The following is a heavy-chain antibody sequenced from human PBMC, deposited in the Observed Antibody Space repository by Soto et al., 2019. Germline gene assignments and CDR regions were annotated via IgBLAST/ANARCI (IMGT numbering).Heavy chain of an antibody. V-gene: IGHV4-39*01. D-gene: IGHD2-2*02. CDR3: ARHGYTGGRTYFHY. Sequence: QLQLQESGPGLVKPSETLSLTCTVSGGSIGSSSYYWGWIRQPPGKGLEWIGSIYDRGSTYSNPSLKRRLTSPVDTSKDQFYLKLTLEPAADTAVDSCARHGYTGGRTYFHYWGQGTLVTVSS. J-gene: IGHJ4*02. CDR1: GGSIGSSSYY. CDR2: IYDRGST.